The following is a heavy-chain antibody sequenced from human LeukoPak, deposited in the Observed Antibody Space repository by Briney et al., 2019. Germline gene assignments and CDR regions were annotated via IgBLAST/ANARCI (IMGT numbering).Heavy chain of an antibody. Sequence: SETLSLTCIVSGGSISSYYWSWIRQPPGKGLEWIGYIHYSGSTSYNPSLRSRVTISVDTSKNQFSLKLSSVTAADTAVYYCARESGSYLDYWGQGTLVTVSS. J-gene: IGHJ4*02. D-gene: IGHD1-26*01. CDR2: IHYSGST. CDR1: GGSISSYY. CDR3: ARESGSYLDY. V-gene: IGHV4-59*01.